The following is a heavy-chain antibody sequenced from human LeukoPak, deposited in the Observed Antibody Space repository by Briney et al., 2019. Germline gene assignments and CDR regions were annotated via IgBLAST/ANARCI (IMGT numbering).Heavy chain of an antibody. CDR3: ASVRIVGATPFDY. J-gene: IGHJ4*02. CDR2: IYYSGST. D-gene: IGHD1-26*01. Sequence: SETLSLTCTVSGGSISSGGYYWSWIRQHPGKGLEWIGYIYYSGSTYYNPSLKSRVTISVDTSKNQFSLKLSSVTAADTAVYYCASVRIVGATPFDYWGQGTLVTVSS. CDR1: GGSISSGGYY. V-gene: IGHV4-31*03.